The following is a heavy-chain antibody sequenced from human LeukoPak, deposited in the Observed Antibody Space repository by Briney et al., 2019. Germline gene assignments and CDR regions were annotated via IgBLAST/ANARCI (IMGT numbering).Heavy chain of an antibody. V-gene: IGHV3-20*04. CDR2: INWNGGST. CDR1: GFTFDDYG. J-gene: IGHJ4*02. CDR3: ARWGYYYDCSGYSLFDY. Sequence: GGSLRLSCAASGFTFDDYGMSWVRQAPGKGLEWVSGINWNGGSTGYADSVKGRFTISRDNAKNSLYLQMNSLRAEDTALYYCARWGYYYDCSGYSLFDYWGQGTLVTVSS. D-gene: IGHD3-22*01.